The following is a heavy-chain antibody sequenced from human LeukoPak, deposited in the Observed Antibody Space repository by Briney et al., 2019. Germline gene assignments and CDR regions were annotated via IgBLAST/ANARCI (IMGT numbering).Heavy chain of an antibody. J-gene: IGHJ3*02. CDR3: ARSFGYGVDAFDI. V-gene: IGHV3-23*01. D-gene: IGHD5-18*01. CDR2: ISGSGGTT. CDR1: GFTFSSYA. Sequence: GGSLRLSCAASGFTFSSYAMHWVRQAPGKGLEWVSAISGSGGTTYYADSVKGRFTISRDNSKNTLYLQMNSLRAEDTAVYYCARSFGYGVDAFDIWGQGTMVTVSS.